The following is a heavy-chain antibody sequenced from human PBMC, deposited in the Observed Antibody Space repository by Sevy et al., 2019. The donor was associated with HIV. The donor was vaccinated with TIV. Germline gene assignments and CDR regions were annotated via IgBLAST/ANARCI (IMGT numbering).Heavy chain of an antibody. D-gene: IGHD6-6*01. CDR2: IKQDGSGK. CDR1: GFTFSNYW. Sequence: GGSLRLSCAASGFTFSNYWMNWVRQAPGKGLEWVANIKQDGSGKYYVDSVKGRFTISRDNTKKSLFLQMNSLRVEDTAVYYCATDMFSRSSADALDIWGQGTMVTVSS. J-gene: IGHJ3*02. V-gene: IGHV3-7*01. CDR3: ATDMFSRSSADALDI.